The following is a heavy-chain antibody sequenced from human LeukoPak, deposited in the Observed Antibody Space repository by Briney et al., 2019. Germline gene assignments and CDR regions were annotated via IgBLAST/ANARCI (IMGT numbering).Heavy chain of an antibody. CDR1: GITFSSYA. CDR3: AKSGSYYRLFDY. CDR2: ISGSGGST. Sequence: GGSLRLSCAASGITFSSYAMNWVRQAPGKGLEWVSAISGSGGSTNYADSVKGRFTVSRDNSKNTLYLQMNSLRAEDTAVYYCAKSGSYYRLFDYWGQGTLVTVSS. V-gene: IGHV3-23*01. J-gene: IGHJ4*02. D-gene: IGHD3-10*01.